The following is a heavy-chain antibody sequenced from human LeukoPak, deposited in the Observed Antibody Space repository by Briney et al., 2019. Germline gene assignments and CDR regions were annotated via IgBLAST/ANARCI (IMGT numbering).Heavy chain of an antibody. CDR3: ARLTGGQYFDY. J-gene: IGHJ4*02. CDR1: GFTFSSDW. Sequence: PGGSLRLSCAASGFTFSSDWMSWVRQAPGKGLEWVANIKQDGSEKYYVDSVKGRFTISRDNAKNSLYLQMNSLRAEDTAIYYCARLTGGQYFDYWGQGTLVTVSS. CDR2: IKQDGSEK. V-gene: IGHV3-7*01. D-gene: IGHD3-10*01.